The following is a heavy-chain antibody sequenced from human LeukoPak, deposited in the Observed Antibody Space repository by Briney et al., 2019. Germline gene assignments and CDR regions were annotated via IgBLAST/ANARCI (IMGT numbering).Heavy chain of an antibody. CDR2: IYSGGRT. Sequence: GGSLRLSCAASGFTVSSNYMIWVRQAPGKGLEWVSVIYSGGRTYCADSAKDRFTISRDSSKNTLFLQMNSLRAEDTAVYYCARGVHYYDSIGYFVYFDYWGQGTLVTVSS. J-gene: IGHJ4*02. CDR3: ARGVHYYDSIGYFVYFDY. V-gene: IGHV3-66*01. CDR1: GFTVSSNY. D-gene: IGHD3-22*01.